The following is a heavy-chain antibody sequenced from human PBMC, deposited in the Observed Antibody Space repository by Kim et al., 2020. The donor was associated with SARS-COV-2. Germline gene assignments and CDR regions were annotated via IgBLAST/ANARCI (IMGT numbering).Heavy chain of an antibody. J-gene: IGHJ3*02. CDR3: VRDRMGGAFDM. V-gene: IGHV3-48*02. CDR2: ITKSSTTI. Sequence: GGSLRLSCATSGFTFSAYDMNWVRQAPGKGLEWLSFITKSSTTIYYADSVGGRFTISRDNAKNSLFLQMNSLRDEDTALYYWVRDRMGGAFDMWGQGTMVTVSS. D-gene: IGHD3-16*01. CDR1: GFTFSAYD.